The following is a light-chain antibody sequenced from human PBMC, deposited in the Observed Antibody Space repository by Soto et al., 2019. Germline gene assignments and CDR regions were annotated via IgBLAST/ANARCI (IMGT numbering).Light chain of an antibody. CDR2: DVS. CDR3: SSYTSSSTYVI. V-gene: IGLV2-14*01. CDR1: SSDVGGYNY. J-gene: IGLJ2*01. Sequence: QSALTQPASVSGSPGQSITISCTGTSSDVGGYNYVSWYQQHPGKAPKLIIYDVSNRPSGVSNRFSGSKSGNTASLNISGLPADDEADYYCSSYTSSSTYVIFGGGTKLTVL.